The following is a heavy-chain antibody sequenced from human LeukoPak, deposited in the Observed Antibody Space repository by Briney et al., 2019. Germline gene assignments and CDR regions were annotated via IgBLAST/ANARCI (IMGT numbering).Heavy chain of an antibody. Sequence: GRSLRLSCAASGFTFSSYGMHWVRQAPGKGLEWVAVISYDGSNKYYAGSVKGRFTISRDNSKNTLYLQMNSLRAEDTAVYYCAKGPVLLWFGDPNGGAFDIWGQGTMVTVSS. V-gene: IGHV3-30*18. CDR1: GFTFSSYG. CDR3: AKGPVLLWFGDPNGGAFDI. J-gene: IGHJ3*02. CDR2: ISYDGSNK. D-gene: IGHD3-10*01.